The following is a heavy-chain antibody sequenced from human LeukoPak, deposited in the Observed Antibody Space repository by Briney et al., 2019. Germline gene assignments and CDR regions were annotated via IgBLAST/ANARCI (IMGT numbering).Heavy chain of an antibody. Sequence: GASVKVSCKASGGTFSSYAISWARQAPGQGLEWMGGIIPIFGTANYAQKFQGRVTITADESTSTAYMELSSLRSEDTAVYYCARSVTMIVEWGIMNYWGQGTLVTVSS. D-gene: IGHD3-22*01. CDR1: GGTFSSYA. CDR3: ARSVTMIVEWGIMNY. CDR2: IIPIFGTA. J-gene: IGHJ4*02. V-gene: IGHV1-69*13.